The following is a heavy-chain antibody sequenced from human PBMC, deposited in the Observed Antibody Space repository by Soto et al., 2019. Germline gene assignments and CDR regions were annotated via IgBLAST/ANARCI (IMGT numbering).Heavy chain of an antibody. CDR2: IYYSGST. Sequence: QVQLQESGPGLVKPSETLSLTCTVSGGSISSYYWSWIRQPPGKGLEWIGYIYYSGSTNYNPSLKSRVTISVDTSKNQFSLRLSSVTAADTAVYYCARAWGYAFDFWGQRTMVTVSS. V-gene: IGHV4-59*01. CDR1: GGSISSYY. CDR3: ARAWGYAFDF. D-gene: IGHD7-27*01. J-gene: IGHJ3*01.